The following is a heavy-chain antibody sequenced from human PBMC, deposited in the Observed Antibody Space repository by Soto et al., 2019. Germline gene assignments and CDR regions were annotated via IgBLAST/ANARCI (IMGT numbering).Heavy chain of an antibody. V-gene: IGHV1-46*01. J-gene: IGHJ4*02. CDR2: INPSGGST. CDR1: GYTFTSYY. Sequence: QVQLVQSGAEVKKPGASVKVSCKASGYTFTSYYMHWVRQAPGQWLEWMGIINPSGGSTSYAQKFKGRVTMTRDTSTSTDYMELSSLRSEDTAVYYCARHPLGPVRFDYWGQGTLVTVSS. CDR3: ARHPLGPVRFDY. D-gene: IGHD4-17*01.